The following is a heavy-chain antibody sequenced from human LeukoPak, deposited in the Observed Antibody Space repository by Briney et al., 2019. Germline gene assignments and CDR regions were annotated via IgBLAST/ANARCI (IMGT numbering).Heavy chain of an antibody. V-gene: IGHV4-34*01. J-gene: IGHJ4*02. CDR3: ARGDYGSGSSFDY. CDR1: GGSFSGYY. Sequence: KPSETLSLTCAVYGGSFSGYYWSWIRQPPGKGLEWIGEINHSGSTNYNPSLKSRVTISVDTSKNQFSLKLSSVTAADTAVYYRARGDYGSGSSFDYWGQGTLVTVSS. D-gene: IGHD3-10*01. CDR2: INHSGST.